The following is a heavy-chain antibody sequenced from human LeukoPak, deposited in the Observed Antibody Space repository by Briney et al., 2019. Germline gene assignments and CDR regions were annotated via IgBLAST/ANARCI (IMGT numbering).Heavy chain of an antibody. V-gene: IGHV1-69*05. J-gene: IGHJ4*02. CDR2: IIIIFGTA. Sequence: SVSVSSAASGGTFTIYAISWGRQGPGEGDERVGGIIIIFGTANYAQKFQGRVTITTDESTSTAYMELSSLRSEDTAVYYCARSFRPFNSATWFLSFDSWGPGTLVTVSS. D-gene: IGHD3-10*01. CDR3: ARSFRPFNSATWFLSFDS. CDR1: GGTFTIYA.